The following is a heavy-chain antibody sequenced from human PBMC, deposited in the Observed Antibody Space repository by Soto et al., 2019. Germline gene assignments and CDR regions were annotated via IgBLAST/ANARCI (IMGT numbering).Heavy chain of an antibody. CDR2: IYISGST. V-gene: IGHV4-4*07. CDR3: AREGRYLGWLLVFDY. Sequence: PSETLSLTCTVSGGSISSYYCSWIRQPAGKGLERIVRIYISGSTNYNPSLKSRVTLSVETSKNQFSLKPSSVTAADTAVYYCAREGRYLGWLLVFDYWGQGALVKVSS. CDR1: GGSISSYY. D-gene: IGHD3-9*01. J-gene: IGHJ4*02.